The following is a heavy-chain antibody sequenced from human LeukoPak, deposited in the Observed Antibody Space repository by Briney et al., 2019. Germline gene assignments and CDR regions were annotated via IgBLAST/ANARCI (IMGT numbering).Heavy chain of an antibody. J-gene: IGHJ4*02. CDR2: ISYDGSNK. Sequence: GGSLRLSCAASGFTFSSYVMHWVRQAPGKGLEWVAVISYDGSNKYYADSVKGRFTTSRDNSKNTLYLQMNSLRAEDTAVYYCARADLIAAAGLDYWGQGTLVTVSS. CDR1: GFTFSSYV. CDR3: ARADLIAAAGLDY. V-gene: IGHV3-30*04. D-gene: IGHD6-13*01.